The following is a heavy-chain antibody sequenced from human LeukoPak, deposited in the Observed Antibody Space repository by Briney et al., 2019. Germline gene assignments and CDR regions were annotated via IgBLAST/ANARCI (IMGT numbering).Heavy chain of an antibody. CDR3: AKDRGYSYGYFDY. J-gene: IGHJ4*02. V-gene: IGHV3-9*01. CDR1: GFTFDDYA. Sequence: PGGSLRLSCAASGFTFDDYAMHWVRQAPGKGLEWVSGISWNSGSIGYADSVKGRFTISRDNAKNSPYLQMNSLRAEDTALYYCAKDRGYSYGYFDYWGQGTLVTVSS. CDR2: ISWNSGSI. D-gene: IGHD5-18*01.